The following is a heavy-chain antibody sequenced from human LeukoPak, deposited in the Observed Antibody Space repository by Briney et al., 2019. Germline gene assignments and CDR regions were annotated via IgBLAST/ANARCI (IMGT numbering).Heavy chain of an antibody. CDR1: GGSISSSSYY. CDR3: ARDGGSYFVY. CDR2: IYYSGST. V-gene: IGHV4-39*07. J-gene: IGHJ4*02. Sequence: SETLSLTCTVSGGSISSSSYYWGWIRQPPGKGLEWIGSIYYSGSTYYNPSLKSRVTISVDTSKNQFSLKLSSVTAADTAVYYCARDGGSYFVYWGQGTLVTVSS. D-gene: IGHD1-26*01.